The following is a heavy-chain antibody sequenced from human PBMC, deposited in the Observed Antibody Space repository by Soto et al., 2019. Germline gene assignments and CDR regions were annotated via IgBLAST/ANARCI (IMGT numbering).Heavy chain of an antibody. V-gene: IGHV3-23*01. J-gene: IGHJ6*02. CDR2: ISGVDNST. Sequence: GGSLRLSCAASGFTFSNYAMSWVRQAPGKGLEWVSAISGVDNSTYYADSVKGRFTTSRDNSKNTLYLQMSSLRADDTAVYYCAPMGVWGQGTTVTVSS. CDR1: GFTFSNYA. CDR3: APMGV.